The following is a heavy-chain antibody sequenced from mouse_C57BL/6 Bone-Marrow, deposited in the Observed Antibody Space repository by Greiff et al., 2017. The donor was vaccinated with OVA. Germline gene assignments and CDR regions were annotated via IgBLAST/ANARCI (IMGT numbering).Heavy chain of an antibody. J-gene: IGHJ3*01. D-gene: IGHD2-4*01. CDR1: GFTFSDYG. V-gene: IGHV5-17*01. Sequence: EVHLVESGGGLVKPGGSLKLSCAASGFTFSDYGMHWVRQAPEKGLEWVAYISSGSSTIYYADTVKGRFTISRDNAKNTLFLQMTSLRSEDTATYYCNYDYDDGWGQGTLVTVSA. CDR3: NYDYDDG. CDR2: ISSGSSTI.